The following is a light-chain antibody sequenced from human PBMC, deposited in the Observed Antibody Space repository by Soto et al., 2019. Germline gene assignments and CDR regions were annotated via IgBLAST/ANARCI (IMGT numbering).Light chain of an antibody. CDR3: ASYTTDTTRL. CDR2: EVR. CDR1: NNDVGRYSY. V-gene: IGLV2-14*01. J-gene: IGLJ1*01. Sequence: QSVLTHPASVYGTPGQSISITCTGSNNDVGRYSYASWYQQYPGKTPKLIIYEVRLRPSGISDRFSGSKSGITASLTISGLQPEDEADYYCASYTTDTTRLFGTGTKVTVL.